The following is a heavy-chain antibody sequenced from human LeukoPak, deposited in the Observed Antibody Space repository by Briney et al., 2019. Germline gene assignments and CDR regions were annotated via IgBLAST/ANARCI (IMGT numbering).Heavy chain of an antibody. CDR1: GGSISSGDYY. V-gene: IGHV4-39*01. CDR2: IYSGGMT. J-gene: IGHJ4*02. CDR3: ARHFDHPTSYFDS. Sequence: SETLSLTCTVTGGSISSGDYYWSWLRQPPGKGLEWLASIYSGGMTFYSPSLKSGLTISEKTSRNHFTLRLRSVTAAARALYFCARHFDHPTSYFDSWGQGSLVTVSS. D-gene: IGHD1-14*01.